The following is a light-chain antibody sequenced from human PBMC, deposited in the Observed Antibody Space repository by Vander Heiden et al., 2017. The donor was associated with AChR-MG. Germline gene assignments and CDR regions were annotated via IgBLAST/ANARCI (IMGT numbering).Light chain of an antibody. CDR1: SSDVGSYNI. V-gene: IGLV2-23*02. CDR3: CSFAGSSTLV. CDR2: EVN. J-gene: IGLJ3*02. Sequence: QSALTQTASVSGSPGPSITISCTGTSSDVGSYNIVPSYQQHPREVPKVMIYEVNNRPAEVSHRFSGSKSGNTASLTISGLQAADEADYYCCSFAGSSTLVFGGGTKVTVL.